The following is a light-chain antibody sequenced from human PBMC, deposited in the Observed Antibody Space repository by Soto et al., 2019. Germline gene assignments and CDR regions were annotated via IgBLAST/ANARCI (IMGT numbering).Light chain of an antibody. CDR3: KQYFDWPYT. V-gene: IGKV3-15*01. CDR2: GAS. J-gene: IGKJ2*01. CDR1: QSVRSH. Sequence: EIVLTQSPATLSVSPGERATLSCRASQSVRSHLAWYQQKPGQAPRLLIYGASTGATGIPARFSGSGFGTEFTVTINSLQSEDFAVYYCKQYFDWPYTFGQGTKLEIK.